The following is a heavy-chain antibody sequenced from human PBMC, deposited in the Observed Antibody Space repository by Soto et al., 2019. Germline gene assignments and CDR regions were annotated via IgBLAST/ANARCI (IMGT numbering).Heavy chain of an antibody. V-gene: IGHV3-48*02. CDR1: GFTFSSYS. CDR2: ISSSSSTI. J-gene: IGHJ4*02. D-gene: IGHD6-19*01. Sequence: PGGSLRLSCAASGFTFSSYSMNWVRQAPGKGLEWVSYISSSSSTIYYADSVKGRFTISRDNAKNSLYLQMNSLRDEDTAVYYCASCVEQWLVLGDYWGQGTLVTVSS. CDR3: ASCVEQWLVLGDY.